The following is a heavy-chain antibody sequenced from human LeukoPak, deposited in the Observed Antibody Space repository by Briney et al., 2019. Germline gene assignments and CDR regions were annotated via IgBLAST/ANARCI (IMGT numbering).Heavy chain of an antibody. J-gene: IGHJ4*02. CDR2: IYTSGST. Sequence: SETLSLTCTVSGGSISSGSYYWSWIRQPAGKGLEWIGRIYTSGSTNYNPSLKSRVTMSLDTSRNQFFLKLSTVTAADTAVYYCARKDGDFWGQGTLVTVSS. V-gene: IGHV4-61*02. CDR3: ARKDGDF. CDR1: GGSISSGSYY.